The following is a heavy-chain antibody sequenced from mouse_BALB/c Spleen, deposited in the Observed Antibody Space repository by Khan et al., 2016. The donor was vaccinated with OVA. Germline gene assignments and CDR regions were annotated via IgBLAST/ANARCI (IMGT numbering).Heavy chain of an antibody. J-gene: IGHJ4*01. D-gene: IGHD2-1*01. Sequence: QVQLQQPGPGLVRPSQSLSITCTVSGFSLTSYGVPWVRQSPGKGLEWLGVIWSGGSTDYNSAFISRLTISKDNSKSQVFFKMNRLQANDTAIYYCARTYFSYGNYGDYYTMDYWGQGTSVTVFS. CDR2: IWSGGST. V-gene: IGHV2-2*02. CDR1: GFSLTSYG. CDR3: ARTYFSYGNYGDYYTMDY.